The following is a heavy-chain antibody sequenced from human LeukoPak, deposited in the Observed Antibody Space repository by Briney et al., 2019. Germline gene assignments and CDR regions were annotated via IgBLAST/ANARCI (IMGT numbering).Heavy chain of an antibody. CDR1: GGSFSGYY. CDR2: INHSGST. V-gene: IGHV4-34*01. CDR3: ARDAYTATGYYPY. D-gene: IGHD3-9*01. J-gene: IGHJ4*02. Sequence: SETLSLTCAVYGGSFSGYYWSWIRQPPGKGLEWMGEINHSGSTNYNPSLKSRVTISVDTSKNQFSLTLSSVTAADTAVYYCARDAYTATGYYPYWGQGTLVTVSS.